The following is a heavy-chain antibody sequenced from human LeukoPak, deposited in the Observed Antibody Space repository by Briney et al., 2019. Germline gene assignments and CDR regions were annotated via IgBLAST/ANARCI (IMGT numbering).Heavy chain of an antibody. V-gene: IGHV3-30*18. CDR3: AKVVSDDRKALDY. Sequence: PGGSLRLACAASGFTFSSYGMHWVRQAPGKGLEWVAVISYDGSNKYYADSVKGRFTISRDNSKNTLYLQMNSLRAEDTAVYYCAKVVSDDRKALDYWGQGTLVTVSS. J-gene: IGHJ4*02. CDR2: ISYDGSNK. CDR1: GFTFSSYG.